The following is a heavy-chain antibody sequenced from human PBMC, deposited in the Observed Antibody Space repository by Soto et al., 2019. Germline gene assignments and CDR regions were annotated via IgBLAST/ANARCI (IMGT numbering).Heavy chain of an antibody. CDR1: GDSVSSNSAA. D-gene: IGHD5-12*01. CDR3: ARDLRHSRLPGLDV. V-gene: IGHV6-1*01. J-gene: IGHJ6*02. Sequence: SQTLSLTCAISGDSVSSNSAAWNVIRQSPSRGLEWLGRTYYRSKWYNDYAVSVKSRITINPDTSKNQFSLQLNSVTPDDTAVYYCARDLRHSRLPGLDVWGQGTTVTVSS. CDR2: TYYRSKWYN.